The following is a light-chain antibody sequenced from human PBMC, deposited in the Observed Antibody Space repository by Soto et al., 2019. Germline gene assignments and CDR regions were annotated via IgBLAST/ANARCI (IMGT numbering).Light chain of an antibody. CDR1: SGSVSTSYY. J-gene: IGLJ3*02. Sequence: QTVVTQEPSCSVSPGRTVTLTCGLTSGSVSTSYYPSWYQQTPGQAPRTLIYSTNTRSSGVPDRFSGSILGNKAALTITGAQADDESDYYCVLYMGSGISVFGGGTQLTVL. CDR3: VLYMGSGISV. V-gene: IGLV8-61*01. CDR2: STN.